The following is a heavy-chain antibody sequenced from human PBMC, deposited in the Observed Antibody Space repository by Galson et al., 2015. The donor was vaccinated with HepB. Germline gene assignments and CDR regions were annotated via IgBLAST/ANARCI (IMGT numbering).Heavy chain of an antibody. CDR3: ARLPAREGRDSSSWYGDY. Sequence: QSGAEVKKPGESLKISCKGSGYSFTSYWIGWVRQMPGKGLEWMGIIYPGDSDTRYSPSFQGQVTISADKSISTAYLQWSSLKASDTAMYYCARLPAREGRDSSSWYGDYWGQGTLVTVSS. CDR1: GYSFTSYW. J-gene: IGHJ4*02. V-gene: IGHV5-51*01. D-gene: IGHD6-13*01. CDR2: IYPGDSDT.